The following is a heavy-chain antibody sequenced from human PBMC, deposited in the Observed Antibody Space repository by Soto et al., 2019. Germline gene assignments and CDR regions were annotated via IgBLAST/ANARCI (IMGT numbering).Heavy chain of an antibody. V-gene: IGHV3-30*18. D-gene: IGHD3-10*01. CDR2: ISYDGTKK. CDR1: GFTVSSYG. J-gene: IGHJ4*02. Sequence: QVQLVESGGGVVRPGRSLRLSCAASGFTVSSYGMHWVRQAPGKGLEWVAVISYDGTKKYYADSVKVRFTISRDNSEDSLYLQMNSLRADETAGYYCAKYRYAYESGSYYFPPDYWGQGTLGNVSS. CDR3: AKYRYAYESGSYYFPPDY.